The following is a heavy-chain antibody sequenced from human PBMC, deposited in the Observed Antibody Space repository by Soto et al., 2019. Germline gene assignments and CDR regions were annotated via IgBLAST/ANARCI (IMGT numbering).Heavy chain of an antibody. V-gene: IGHV1-24*01. Sequence: GASVKVSCKVSGYTLTELSMHWVRQAPGKGLEWMGGFDPEDGETIYAQKFRGRVTMTEDTSTDTAYMELSSLRSEDTAVYYCATGTYYYDSSGYSPFDYWGQGTLVTVSS. J-gene: IGHJ4*02. CDR3: ATGTYYYDSSGYSPFDY. CDR1: GYTLTELS. D-gene: IGHD3-22*01. CDR2: FDPEDGET.